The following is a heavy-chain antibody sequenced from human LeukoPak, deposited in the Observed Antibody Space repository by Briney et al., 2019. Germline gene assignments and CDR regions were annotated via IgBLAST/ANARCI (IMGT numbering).Heavy chain of an antibody. J-gene: IGHJ4*02. D-gene: IGHD2-2*01. CDR1: GGSISSGGYY. V-gene: IGHV4-30-2*01. Sequence: SETLSLTCTVSGGSISSGGYYWSWIRQPPGKGLEWIGYIYHSGSTYYNPSLKSRVTISVDRSKNQFSLKLSSVTAADTAVYYCARESCSSTSCYVFDYWGQGTLVTVSS. CDR3: ARESCSSTSCYVFDY. CDR2: IYHSGST.